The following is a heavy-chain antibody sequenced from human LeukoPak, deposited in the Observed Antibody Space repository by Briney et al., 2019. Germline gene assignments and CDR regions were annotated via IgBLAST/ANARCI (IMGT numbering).Heavy chain of an antibody. CDR2: ISGSGGST. J-gene: IGHJ4*02. CDR1: GFTFSSYA. D-gene: IGHD3-9*01. Sequence: GGSLRLSCAASGFTFSSYAMSWVRQAPGKGLEWVSAISGSGGSTYYADSVKGRFTISRDNSKNTLYLQMNSLRAEDTAVYYCAKGEYFDWLYPVDYWGQGTLVTVSS. V-gene: IGHV3-23*01. CDR3: AKGEYFDWLYPVDY.